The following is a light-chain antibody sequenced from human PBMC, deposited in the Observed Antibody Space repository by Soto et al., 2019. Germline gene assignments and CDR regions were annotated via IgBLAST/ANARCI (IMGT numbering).Light chain of an antibody. CDR1: QSVSSSY. J-gene: IGKJ1*01. V-gene: IGKV3-20*01. CDR2: GAS. CDR3: QQYGSLWT. Sequence: EIVLTQSPGTLSLSPGERATLSCRASQSVSSSYLAWYQQKPGQAPRLLIYGASSRATGIPDRFSGSGSGTDFTLTTSRLEPEDFAVYYCQQYGSLWTFGQGTRWIS.